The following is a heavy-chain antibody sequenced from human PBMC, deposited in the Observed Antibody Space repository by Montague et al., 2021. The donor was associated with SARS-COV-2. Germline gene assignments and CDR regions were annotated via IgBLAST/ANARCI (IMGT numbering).Heavy chain of an antibody. CDR2: IIGSGPRT. V-gene: IGHV3-23*01. Sequence: SLRLSCVASGFTFSNYAMSWVRQAPVKGLEWVSVIIGSGPRTNYADSVRGRFIISRASSQSTLYLQMNSLRAEDTAVYYCAGAYCSSASCYRADYWGQGTLVTVSS. CDR1: GFTFSNYA. CDR3: AGAYCSSASCYRADY. J-gene: IGHJ4*02. D-gene: IGHD2-2*02.